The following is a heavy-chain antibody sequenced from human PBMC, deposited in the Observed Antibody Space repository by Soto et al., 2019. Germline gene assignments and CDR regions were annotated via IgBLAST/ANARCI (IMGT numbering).Heavy chain of an antibody. J-gene: IGHJ3*01. CDR2: INPSSGGT. V-gene: IGHV1-46*03. CDR3: TGSIITTAGTDAFDL. CDR1: GYTFTSYY. D-gene: IGHD6-13*01. Sequence: QVQLVQSGAEVKKPGASVRVSCKASGYTFTSYYMHWVRQAPGQGPEWMGIINPSSGGTDYAQKSPGRVTMTRDTSTTTVYMEPRSLRSEDTAVYYCTGSIITTAGTDAFDLWGQGTLVTVSS.